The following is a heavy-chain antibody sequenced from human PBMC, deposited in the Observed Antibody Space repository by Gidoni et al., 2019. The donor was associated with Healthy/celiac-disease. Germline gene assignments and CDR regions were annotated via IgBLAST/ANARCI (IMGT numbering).Heavy chain of an antibody. V-gene: IGHV3-30*18. D-gene: IGHD4-17*01. CDR1: GFPFSSYG. CDR2: ISDDGSNK. J-gene: IGHJ4*02. Sequence: VQLVESGGGGVQPGRSLRLSCSASGFPFSSYGMHWVRQAPGKGLEWVAVISDDGSNKYYADAVKGRFTISRDNSKNTLYLQMNSLRAEDTAVYYCAKAPYGDYYFDYWGQGTLVTVSS. CDR3: AKAPYGDYYFDY.